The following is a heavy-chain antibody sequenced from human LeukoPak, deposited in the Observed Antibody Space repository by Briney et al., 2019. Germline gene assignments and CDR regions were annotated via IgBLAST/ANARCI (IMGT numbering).Heavy chain of an antibody. CDR3: VTDRYSDSAFGD. J-gene: IGHJ4*02. V-gene: IGHV3-74*01. Sequence: GGSLRLSCAASGFTIGPYAMYWVRQGPGRGLEWVSRINTDGSVTNYADSVEGRFTISRDNAKNMLYLQMNDLRAEDTAVYYCVTDRYSDSAFGDWGQGTLVTVSS. D-gene: IGHD1-26*01. CDR2: INTDGSVT. CDR1: GFTIGPYA.